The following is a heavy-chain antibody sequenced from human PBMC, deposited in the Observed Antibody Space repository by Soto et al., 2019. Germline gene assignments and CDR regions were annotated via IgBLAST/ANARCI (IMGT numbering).Heavy chain of an antibody. V-gene: IGHV3-21*01. Sequence: GGSLRLSCAASGFTFSSYSMNWVRQAPGKGLEWVSSISSSSSYIYYADSVKGRFTISRDNAKNSLYLQMNSLRAEDTAVYYCARAFRPLYGDYGPLYLSFDYWGQGTLVTVSS. CDR2: ISSSSSYI. J-gene: IGHJ4*02. D-gene: IGHD4-17*01. CDR3: ARAFRPLYGDYGPLYLSFDY. CDR1: GFTFSSYS.